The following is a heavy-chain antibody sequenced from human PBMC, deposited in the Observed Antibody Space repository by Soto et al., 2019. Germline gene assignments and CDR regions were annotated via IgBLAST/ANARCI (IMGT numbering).Heavy chain of an antibody. CDR3: AAGYYPDYFDY. CDR1: GGTFSSYA. Sequence: QVQLVQSGAEVKKPGSSVKVSCKASGGTFSSYAISWVRQAPGQGLEWMGGIIPLFGTANYAQTFQSRVTITADESTRTAYIELSSLRSEDTAVYYCAAGYYPDYFDYWGQGTLVTVSS. CDR2: IIPLFGTA. D-gene: IGHD3-22*01. J-gene: IGHJ4*02. V-gene: IGHV1-69*01.